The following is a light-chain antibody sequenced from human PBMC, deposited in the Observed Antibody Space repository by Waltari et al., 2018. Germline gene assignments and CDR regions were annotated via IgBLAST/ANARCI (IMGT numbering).Light chain of an antibody. J-gene: IGLJ3*02. CDR1: SGHRSNI. V-gene: IGLV4-69*01. CDR3: ETGGHGTWV. Sequence: QLVLTQSPSASASLGASVKLTCTLSSGHRSNIIAWPQQQPAKGPRYLMKVNSDGSHSKGDDIPDRFSGSSSGAERYLTISSLQSEDEADYYCETGGHGTWVFGGGTKLTVL. CDR2: VNSDGSH.